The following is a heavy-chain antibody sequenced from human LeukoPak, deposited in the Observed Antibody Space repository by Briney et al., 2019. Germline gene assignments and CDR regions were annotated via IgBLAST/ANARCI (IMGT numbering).Heavy chain of an antibody. CDR1: GYTFTGYY. Sequence: ASVKVSCKASGYTFTGYYMHWVRQAPGQGLEWMGWINPNSGGTNYAQKFQGRVTMTRDTSISTAYMELSRLRSDDTAVYYCARVPPYYGPPFDYWGQGTLVTVSS. V-gene: IGHV1-2*02. D-gene: IGHD3-10*01. CDR2: INPNSGGT. CDR3: ARVPPYYGPPFDY. J-gene: IGHJ4*02.